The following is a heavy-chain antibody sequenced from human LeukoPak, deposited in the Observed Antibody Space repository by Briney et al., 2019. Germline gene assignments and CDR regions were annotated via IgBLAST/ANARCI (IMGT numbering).Heavy chain of an antibody. D-gene: IGHD7-27*01. J-gene: IGHJ4*02. V-gene: IGHV3-15*01. Sequence: GGSLRLSCAASGFTFSSAWMSWVRQAPGKGLEWVGRIKSKTDGGTTDYAAPVKGRFTISRDDSKNTLYLQMNSLKTEDTAVYYCTTGLTGDGTDFDYWGQGTLVTVSS. CDR3: TTGLTGDGTDFDY. CDR2: IKSKTDGGTT. CDR1: GFTFSSAW.